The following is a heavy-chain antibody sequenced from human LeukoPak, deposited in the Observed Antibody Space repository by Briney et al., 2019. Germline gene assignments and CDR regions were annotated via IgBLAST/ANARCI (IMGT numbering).Heavy chain of an antibody. CDR3: TRGAGRYDILTGYYYYYYMDV. Sequence: GGSLRLSCAASGFTFDDYGMSWVRQAPGKGLEWVGFIRSKAYGGTTEYAASVKGRFTISRDDSKSIAYLQMNSLKTEDTAVYYCTRGAGRYDILTGYYYYYYMDVWGKGTTVTISS. D-gene: IGHD3-9*01. CDR2: IRSKAYGGTT. J-gene: IGHJ6*03. V-gene: IGHV3-49*04. CDR1: GFTFDDYG.